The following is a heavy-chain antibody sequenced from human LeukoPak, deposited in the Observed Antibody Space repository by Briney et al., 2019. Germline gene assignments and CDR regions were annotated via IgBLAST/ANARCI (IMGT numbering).Heavy chain of an antibody. CDR2: IRSKANSYAT. D-gene: IGHD2-2*02. J-gene: IGHJ3*02. V-gene: IGHV3-73*01. CDR3: AREASNTPNDAFDI. Sequence: GGSLRLSCAASGFTFSGSAMPWVRQASGKGLEWVGRIRSKANSYATAYAASVKGRFTISRDDSKNTAYLQMNSLKTEDTAVYYCAREASNTPNDAFDIWGQGTMVTVSS. CDR1: GFTFSGSA.